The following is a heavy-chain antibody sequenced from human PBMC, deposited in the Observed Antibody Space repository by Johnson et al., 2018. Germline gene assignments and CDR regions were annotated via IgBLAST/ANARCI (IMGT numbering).Heavy chain of an antibody. CDR3: AKDEAGVLDAFDI. D-gene: IGHD2-8*02. V-gene: IGHV3-9*01. Sequence: QLLESGGGLVQPCRSLSLSCAASGFTFDDYAMPWVRQAPGKGLAWVSGLSWNSGSIGYAAYVTGRFTIFSDNAKNSLYLKMNRRRAEDPALYHCAKDEAGVLDAFDIWGQGTMVTVSS. J-gene: IGHJ3*02. CDR1: GFTFDDYA. CDR2: LSWNSGSI.